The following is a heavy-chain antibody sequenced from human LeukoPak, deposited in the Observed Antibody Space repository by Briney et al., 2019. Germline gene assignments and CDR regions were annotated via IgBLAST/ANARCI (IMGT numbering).Heavy chain of an antibody. CDR2: ISSSGSTI. V-gene: IGHV3-11*04. Sequence: PGGSLRLSCAASGFTFSDYYMSWVRQAPRKGLEWVSYISSSGSTIYYADSVKGRFTISRDSAKNSLYLQMNSLRAEDSAVYPWVKVRDGYNSGAFYIWGQGKGVSVSS. CDR1: GFTFSDYY. J-gene: IGHJ3*02. D-gene: IGHD5-24*01. CDR3: VKVRDGYNSGAFYI.